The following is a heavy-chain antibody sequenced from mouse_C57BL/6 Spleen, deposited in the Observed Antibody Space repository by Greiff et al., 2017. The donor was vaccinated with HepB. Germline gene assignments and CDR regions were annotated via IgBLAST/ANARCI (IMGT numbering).Heavy chain of an antibody. D-gene: IGHD2-1*01. V-gene: IGHV1-61*01. J-gene: IGHJ3*01. CDR2: IYPSDSET. CDR3: ARSVYYSYLAY. Sequence: QVQLQQPGAELVRPGSSVKLSCKASGYTFTSYWMDWVKQRPGQGLEWIGNIYPSDSETHYNQKFKDKATLTVDKSSSTAYMQLSSLTSEDSAVYYCARSVYYSYLAYWGQGTLVTVSA. CDR1: GYTFTSYW.